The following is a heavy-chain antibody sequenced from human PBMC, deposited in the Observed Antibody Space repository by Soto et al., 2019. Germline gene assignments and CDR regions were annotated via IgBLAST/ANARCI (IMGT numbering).Heavy chain of an antibody. CDR1: GGSFSCYY. Sequence: SETLSLTCAVYGGSFSCYYWSWTRQPPGKGLEWIGEINHSGSTNYNPSLKSRVTISVDTSKNQFSLKLSSVTAADTAVYYCARGDSSGYYPHYFDYWGQGTLVTVSS. D-gene: IGHD3-22*01. CDR2: INHSGST. V-gene: IGHV4-34*01. J-gene: IGHJ4*02. CDR3: ARGDSSGYYPHYFDY.